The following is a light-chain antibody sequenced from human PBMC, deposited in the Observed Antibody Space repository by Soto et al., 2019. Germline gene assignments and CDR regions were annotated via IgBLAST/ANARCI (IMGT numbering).Light chain of an antibody. CDR2: GAS. J-gene: IGKJ1*01. Sequence: DIVMTQSPATLAVSPGGRATLSRRASQSISDTLAWYQQKPGQAPRLLIHGASTRAPGFPARFSGSGSGTDFTLTISSLQSEDFAVYYCQQYNNWPWTFGQGTKVDIK. CDR1: QSISDT. CDR3: QQYNNWPWT. V-gene: IGKV3-15*01.